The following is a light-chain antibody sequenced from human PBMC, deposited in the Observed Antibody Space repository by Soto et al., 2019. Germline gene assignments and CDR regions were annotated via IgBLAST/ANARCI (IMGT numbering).Light chain of an antibody. CDR3: QQYYNWALT. V-gene: IGKV3-15*01. CDR2: GAS. CDR1: LSVSGN. J-gene: IGKJ4*01. Sequence: EIVMTQSPATLSVSPGERATLSCRASLSVSGNLAWYRQKPGQAPRLLIYGASTRATGIPARFSCSGAGIEFTLTISGLQSEDVAVYYCQQYYNWALTFGGGTKVEIK.